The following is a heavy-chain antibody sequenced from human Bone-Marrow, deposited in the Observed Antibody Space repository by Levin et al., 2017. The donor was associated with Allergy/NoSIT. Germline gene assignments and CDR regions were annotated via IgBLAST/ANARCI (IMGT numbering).Heavy chain of an antibody. V-gene: IGHV1-18*01. CDR1: GYTFTTYG. J-gene: IGHJ3*02. CDR3: VRDTPRVAATAEAFDI. D-gene: IGHD1-26*01. Sequence: ASVKVSCKASGYTFTTYGFSWVRQAPGQGLEWMGWISTYSGHTNYAQKFQDRVTMTTDTSTSTAYMELRSLRSDDTAMYYCVRDTPRVAATAEAFDIWGQGTMVSVSS. CDR2: ISTYSGHT.